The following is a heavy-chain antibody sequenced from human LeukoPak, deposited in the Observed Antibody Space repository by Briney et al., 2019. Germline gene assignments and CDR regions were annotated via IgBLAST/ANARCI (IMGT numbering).Heavy chain of an antibody. J-gene: IGHJ6*02. Sequence: PSETLSLTCTVSGGSISSYYWSWIRQPPGKGLEWIGYIYYSGSTNYNPSLKSRVTISVDTSKNQFSLKLSSVTAADTAVYYCARDRWAYYDSSGQHYYGMDVWGQGTTVTVSS. D-gene: IGHD3-22*01. CDR1: GGSISSYY. CDR2: IYYSGST. CDR3: ARDRWAYYDSSGQHYYGMDV. V-gene: IGHV4-59*01.